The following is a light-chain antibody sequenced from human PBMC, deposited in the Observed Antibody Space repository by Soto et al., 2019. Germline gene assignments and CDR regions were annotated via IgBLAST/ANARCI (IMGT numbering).Light chain of an antibody. CDR2: EVS. V-gene: IGLV2-14*01. CDR1: SSDVGAYNY. J-gene: IGLJ3*02. Sequence: QSALTQPASVSGSPGQSITISCTGTSSDVGAYNYVSWYQQYPGKAPKLIIYEVSSRPSGVSNRFSGSKSGNTASLTISGLQAEDEADYYCSSQTTSSTRVFGGGTKLTV. CDR3: SSQTTSSTRV.